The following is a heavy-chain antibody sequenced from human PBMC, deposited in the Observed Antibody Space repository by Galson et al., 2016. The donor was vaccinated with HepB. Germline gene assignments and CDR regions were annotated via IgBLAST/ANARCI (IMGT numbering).Heavy chain of an antibody. CDR2: IDGPTPNT. CDR1: GFTFRNYA. Sequence: PLRLSCAASGFTFRNYALSWVRRAPGKGLEWVSHIDGPTPNTHYADSVGGRFSIYRDNSRDTLYLQMDSQTAEDSAIYYCTTWLSHHFDYWGQGTRVTVSS. V-gene: IGHV3-23*01. D-gene: IGHD6-19*01. CDR3: TTWLSHHFDY. J-gene: IGHJ4*02.